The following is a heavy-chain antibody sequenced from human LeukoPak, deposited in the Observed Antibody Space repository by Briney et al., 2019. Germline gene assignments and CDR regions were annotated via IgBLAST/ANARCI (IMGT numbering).Heavy chain of an antibody. CDR2: ISSSGSI. J-gene: IGHJ4*02. CDR3: ARAFDY. V-gene: IGHV3-48*01. Sequence: GGSLRLSCAASGFTFSSYDMNWVRQAPGKGLEWVSYISSSGSIHNADSVKGRFTISRDNAKNSLYLQMNSLRAEDTAVYYCARAFDYWGQGTLVTVSS. CDR1: GFTFSSYD.